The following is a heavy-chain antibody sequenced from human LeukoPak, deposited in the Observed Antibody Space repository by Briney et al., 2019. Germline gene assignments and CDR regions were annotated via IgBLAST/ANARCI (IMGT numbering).Heavy chain of an antibody. CDR3: ASAIAAAGTAIDY. J-gene: IGHJ4*02. Sequence: GGSLRLSCAASGFTFSSYSMNWVRQAPGKGLEWVAVIWYDGSNKYYADSVKGRFTISRDNSKNTLYLQMNSLRAEDTAVYYCASAIAAAGTAIDYWGQGTLVTVSS. V-gene: IGHV3-33*08. CDR1: GFTFSSYS. D-gene: IGHD6-13*01. CDR2: IWYDGSNK.